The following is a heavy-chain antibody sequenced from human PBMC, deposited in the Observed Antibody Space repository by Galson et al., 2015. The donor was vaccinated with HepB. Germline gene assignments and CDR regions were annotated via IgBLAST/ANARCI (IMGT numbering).Heavy chain of an antibody. V-gene: IGHV4-59*01. CDR1: GGSISSYY. Sequence: SETLSLTCTVSGGSISSYYWGWIRQPPGKGLEWIGYIYYSGSTNYNPSLKSRVTISVDTSKNQFSLKLSSVTAADTAVYYCARVIWQAYYYDSSGYFFENWGQGTLVTVSS. J-gene: IGHJ4*02. D-gene: IGHD3-22*01. CDR3: ARVIWQAYYYDSSGYFFEN. CDR2: IYYSGST.